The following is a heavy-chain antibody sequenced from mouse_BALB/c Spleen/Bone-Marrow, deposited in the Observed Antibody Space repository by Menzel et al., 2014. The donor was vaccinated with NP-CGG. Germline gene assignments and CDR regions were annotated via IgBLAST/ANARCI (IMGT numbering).Heavy chain of an antibody. CDR1: GYTFTNYY. CDR2: INPSNGGT. CDR3: TTLGRFAY. J-gene: IGHJ3*01. V-gene: IGHV1S81*02. Sequence: QVQLQQSGAELVKPGVSVKLSCKASGYTFTNYYMYWVKQRSGQDLEWIGEINPSNGGTNFNEKFKSKATLTVDKSSSTAYMQLSSLTAEDSAVYCWTTLGRFAYWGQGTLVTVSA. D-gene: IGHD4-1*01.